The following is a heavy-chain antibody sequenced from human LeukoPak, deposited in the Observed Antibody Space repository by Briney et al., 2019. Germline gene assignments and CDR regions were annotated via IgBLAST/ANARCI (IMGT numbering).Heavy chain of an antibody. CDR3: ANRGVVIRVILVGFHKEAYYFDS. Sequence: RESLRLSCAASGFTFSSYAMPWVRPAPGKRLEWVAVISYDGSNKYYADSVKGRFTISRDNSKNTLYLQMNSLRAEDTAVYFCANRGVVIRVILVGFHKEAYYFDSWGQGALVTVSA. CDR2: ISYDGSNK. CDR1: GFTFSSYA. V-gene: IGHV3-30*04. D-gene: IGHD3-22*01. J-gene: IGHJ4*02.